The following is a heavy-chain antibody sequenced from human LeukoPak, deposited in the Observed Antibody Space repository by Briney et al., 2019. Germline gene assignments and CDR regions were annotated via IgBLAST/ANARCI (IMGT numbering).Heavy chain of an antibody. CDR2: IMPGGHM. CDR3: ARGNSGTTTFDF. Sequence: GGSLRLSCRASGFSVDSVFMNWVRQPPGKGLEWVSFIMPGGHMDYTDSVKGRFTISRDSFKNTLSLQMNSLRVDDSAVYFCARGNSGTTTFDFWGQGTLVAVSS. D-gene: IGHD3-10*01. V-gene: IGHV3-66*01. J-gene: IGHJ4*02. CDR1: GFSVDSVF.